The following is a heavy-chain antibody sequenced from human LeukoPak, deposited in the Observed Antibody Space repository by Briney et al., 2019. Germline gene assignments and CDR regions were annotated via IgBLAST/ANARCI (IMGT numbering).Heavy chain of an antibody. Sequence: GGSLRLSCAASGFTFSSYTMSWVRQAPGKGLEWVGRIKSKTDGGTTDYAAHVKGRFTISRDDSKNTLYLQMNSLKTEDTAVYYCTTDVLLWFGEGNYYGMDVWGQGTTVTVSS. CDR2: IKSKTDGGTT. D-gene: IGHD3-10*01. CDR3: TTDVLLWFGEGNYYGMDV. CDR1: GFTFSSYT. V-gene: IGHV3-15*01. J-gene: IGHJ6*02.